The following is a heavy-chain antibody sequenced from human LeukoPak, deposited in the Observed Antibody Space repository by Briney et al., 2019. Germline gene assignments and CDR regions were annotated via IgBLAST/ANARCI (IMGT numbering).Heavy chain of an antibody. V-gene: IGHV3-64*01. CDR2: ISSNGGST. D-gene: IGHD3-22*01. Sequence: PGRSLRLSCAASGFTFSSYAMHWVRQAPGKGLEYVSAISSNGGSTYYANSVKGRFTISRDNSKNTLYLQMGSLRAEDMAVYYCARSVSGYYYPSDFDYWGQGTLVTVSS. J-gene: IGHJ4*02. CDR1: GFTFSSYA. CDR3: ARSVSGYYYPSDFDY.